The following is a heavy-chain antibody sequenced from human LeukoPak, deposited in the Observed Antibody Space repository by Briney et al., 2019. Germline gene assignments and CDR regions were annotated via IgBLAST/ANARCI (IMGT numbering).Heavy chain of an antibody. V-gene: IGHV1-46*01. J-gene: IGHJ4*02. Sequence: ASVKVSCKASGYTFTSYYMHWLRQAAGQGLEWMGIINPSGCSTNYAQKFQGRVTMTRDTSTSTVYMELSSLRSEDTAVYYCARVHRRGWYFDYWGQETLVTVSS. CDR2: INPSGCST. CDR1: GYTFTSYY. D-gene: IGHD2-15*01. CDR3: ARVHRRGWYFDY.